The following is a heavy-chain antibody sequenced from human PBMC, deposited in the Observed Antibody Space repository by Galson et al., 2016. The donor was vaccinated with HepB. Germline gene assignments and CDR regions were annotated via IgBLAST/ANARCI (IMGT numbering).Heavy chain of an antibody. CDR3: AKDPGYGSGSSSSYGMDV. D-gene: IGHD3-10*01. J-gene: IGHJ6*02. V-gene: IGHV3-30*18. Sequence: SLRLSCAASGFIFSDYGMHWVRQAPGKGLEWVALISEDENNKYYVGSVKGRFTISRDNSKNTLYLQMNSLRAEDTAVYYCAKDPGYGSGSSSSYGMDVWGQGTTVTVSS. CDR2: ISEDENNK. CDR1: GFIFSDYG.